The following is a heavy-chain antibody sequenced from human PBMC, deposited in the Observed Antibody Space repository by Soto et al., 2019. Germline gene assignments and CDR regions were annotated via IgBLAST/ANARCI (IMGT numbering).Heavy chain of an antibody. CDR1: GGSISSGDYY. V-gene: IGHV4-30-4*01. Sequence: SETLSLTCTVSGGSISSGDYYWSWIRQPPGKGLEWIGYIYYSGSTYYNPSLKSRVTISVDTSKNQFSLKLSSVTAADTAAYYCASYRVGHAFDIWGQGTMVTVSS. J-gene: IGHJ3*02. CDR2: IYYSGST. D-gene: IGHD2-21*01. CDR3: ASYRVGHAFDI.